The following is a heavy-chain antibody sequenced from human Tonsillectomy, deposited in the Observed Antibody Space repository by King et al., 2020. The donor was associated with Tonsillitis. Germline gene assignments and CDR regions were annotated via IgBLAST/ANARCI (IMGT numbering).Heavy chain of an antibody. CDR2: IYHSGAT. V-gene: IGHV4-39*01. J-gene: IGHJ3*02. Sequence: LQLQESGPGLVKPSETLSLTCAVSGGSISSSGYFWGWIRQPPEKGLEWIASIYHSGATYYSPSLESGVTISVDTSKNQFSLRLSSVTAADTAVYYCARQSVRDRGPFDIWGQGTMVIVSS. CDR3: ARQSVRDRGPFDI. CDR1: GGSISSSGYF. D-gene: IGHD5-24*01.